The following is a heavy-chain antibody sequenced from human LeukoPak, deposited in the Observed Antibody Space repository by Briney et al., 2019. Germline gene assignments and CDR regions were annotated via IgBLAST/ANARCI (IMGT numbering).Heavy chain of an antibody. J-gene: IGHJ3*02. CDR3: AREAHIVVVTAIRGSDAFDS. CDR1: GFTFSSYG. D-gene: IGHD2-21*02. CDR2: ISGSGGST. V-gene: IGHV3-23*01. Sequence: PGGSLRLSCAASGFTFSSYGMSWVRQAPGKGLEWVSDISGSGGSTYYADSVKGRFTISRDNAKNTLFLQINSLRAEDTAVYYWAREAHIVVVTAIRGSDAFDSWGQGTMVSVSS.